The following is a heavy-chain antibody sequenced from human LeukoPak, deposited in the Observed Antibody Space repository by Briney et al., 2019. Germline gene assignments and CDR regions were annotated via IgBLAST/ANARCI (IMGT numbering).Heavy chain of an antibody. Sequence: SETLSLTCAVYGGSFSGYYWSWIRQPPGKGLEWIGYIYYSGSTYYNPSLKSRVTISVDTSKNQFSLKLSSVTAADTAVYYCARESDFLDYWGQGTLVTVSS. CDR3: ARESDFLDY. CDR2: IYYSGST. D-gene: IGHD3-3*01. CDR1: GGSFSGYY. V-gene: IGHV4-30-4*08. J-gene: IGHJ4*02.